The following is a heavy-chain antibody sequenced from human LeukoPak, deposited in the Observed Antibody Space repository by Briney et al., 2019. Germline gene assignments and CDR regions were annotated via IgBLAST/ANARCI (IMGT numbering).Heavy chain of an antibody. CDR3: AGSGIGRALDI. J-gene: IGHJ3*02. CDR2: INKDATIT. D-gene: IGHD3-10*01. V-gene: IGHV3-74*03. Sequence: GGSLSLSFAALAFIIHNFWMHWVRQGPGKGLEWVSRINKDATITTYADSVKGRFTVSRDNVKNMVYLDMNGLRGDDTAVYYCAGSGIGRALDIWVQGATVTVSS. CDR1: AFIIHNFW.